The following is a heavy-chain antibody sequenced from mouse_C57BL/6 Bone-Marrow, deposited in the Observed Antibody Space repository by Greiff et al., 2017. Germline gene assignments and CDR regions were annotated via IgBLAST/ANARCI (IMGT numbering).Heavy chain of an antibody. D-gene: IGHD1-1*01. CDR2: IDPEDVDT. CDR1: GFNIKDYY. Sequence: EVQLQQSGAELVRPGASVKLSCTASGFNIKDYYMHWVKQRPEQGLEWIGRIDPEDVDTEYAPKFQGKATMTADTSSNTAYLQLSSLTSEDTAVYYCTTSYYYGSSYDFDYWGQGTTLTVSS. V-gene: IGHV14-1*01. J-gene: IGHJ2*01. CDR3: TTSYYYGSSYDFDY.